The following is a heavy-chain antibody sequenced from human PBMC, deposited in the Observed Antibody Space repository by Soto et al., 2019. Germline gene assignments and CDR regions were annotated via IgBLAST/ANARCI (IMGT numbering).Heavy chain of an antibody. Sequence: GGSLRLSCAASGFTFSSYAMHWVRQAPGKGLEWVAVISYDGSNKYYADSVKGRFTISRDNSKNTLYLQMNSLRAEDTAVYYCARDPHFDYYGSGSTYGMDVWGQGTTVTVSS. CDR1: GFTFSSYA. CDR3: ARDPHFDYYGSGSTYGMDV. J-gene: IGHJ6*02. CDR2: ISYDGSNK. D-gene: IGHD3-10*01. V-gene: IGHV3-30-3*01.